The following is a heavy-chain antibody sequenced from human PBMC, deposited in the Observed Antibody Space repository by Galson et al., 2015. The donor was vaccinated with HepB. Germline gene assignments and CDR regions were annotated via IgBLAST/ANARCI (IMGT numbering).Heavy chain of an antibody. CDR3: ARYSYDSSGYPGSRPLDY. CDR2: IYSGGST. D-gene: IGHD3-22*01. CDR1: GITVINNY. Sequence: SLRLSCAASGITVINNYMNWVRQAPGKGLELVSLIYSGGSTYYADSVKGRFTISRDNSKNTLNLQMNTLRAEDTAIYYCARYSYDSSGYPGSRPLDYWGQGTLVTVSS. J-gene: IGHJ4*02. V-gene: IGHV3-66*01.